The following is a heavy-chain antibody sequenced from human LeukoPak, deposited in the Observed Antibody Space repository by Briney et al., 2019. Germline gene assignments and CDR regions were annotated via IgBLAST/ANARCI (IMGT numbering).Heavy chain of an antibody. CDR2: ISYDGSNK. Sequence: PGGSLRLSCAASGFTFSSYAMHWVRQAPGKGLEWVAVISYDGSNKYYADSVKGRFTISRDNSKNTLYLQMNSLRAEDTAVYYCAKDWPYDSSGYTFDYWGQGTLVTVSS. D-gene: IGHD3-22*01. J-gene: IGHJ4*02. V-gene: IGHV3-30*04. CDR3: AKDWPYDSSGYTFDY. CDR1: GFTFSSYA.